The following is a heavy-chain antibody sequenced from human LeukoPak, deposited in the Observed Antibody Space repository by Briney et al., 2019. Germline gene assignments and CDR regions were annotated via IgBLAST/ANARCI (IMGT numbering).Heavy chain of an antibody. Sequence: SVKVSCKASGGTFSSYAISWVRQAPGQGLEWMGRIIPIFGTANYTQKFQGRVTITTDESTSTAYMELSSLRSEDTAVYYCARGSIAVATFDYWGQGTLVTVSS. CDR2: IIPIFGTA. CDR1: GGTFSSYA. J-gene: IGHJ4*02. D-gene: IGHD6-19*01. CDR3: ARGSIAVATFDY. V-gene: IGHV1-69*05.